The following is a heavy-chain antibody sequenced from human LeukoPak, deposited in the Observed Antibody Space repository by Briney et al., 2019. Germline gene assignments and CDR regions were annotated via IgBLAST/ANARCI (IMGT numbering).Heavy chain of an antibody. D-gene: IGHD2-8*01. J-gene: IGHJ4*02. CDR2: IIPILGIP. V-gene: IGHV1-69*04. CDR3: ARESNPIYCTNGVCPIDS. CDR1: GGTFSSFA. Sequence: SVKVSCKASGGTFSSFAVSWVRQTPGQGLEWMGRIIPILGIPNYAHKFQGSVTLTADESTNTVYMELSSLRSEDTAVYYCARESNPIYCTNGVCPIDSWGQGTLVIVSS.